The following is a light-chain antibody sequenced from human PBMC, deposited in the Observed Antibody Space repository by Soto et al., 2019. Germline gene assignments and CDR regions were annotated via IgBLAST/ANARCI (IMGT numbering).Light chain of an antibody. V-gene: IGKV3D-20*02. J-gene: IGKJ4*01. CDR2: ATS. CDR1: QSIDSAY. CDR3: QQRITPRRT. Sequence: EIVLTQSPGTLSLSPGERATFSCRASQSIDSAYLAWYQQKPAQAPRLLMYATSSRPTGIPDRFSGGGSGTDFTPTISSLEPEDFAGYFCQQRITPRRTFGTGTKVAIK.